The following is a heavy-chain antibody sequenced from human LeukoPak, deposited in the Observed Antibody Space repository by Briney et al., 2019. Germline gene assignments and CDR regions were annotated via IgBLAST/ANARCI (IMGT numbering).Heavy chain of an antibody. V-gene: IGHV4-59*01. J-gene: IGHJ6*02. CDR1: GGSISRYY. Sequence: SETLSLTCTVSGGSISRYYWSWIRQPPGKGLEWIGYIYYSGSTNYNPSLKSRVTTSVDTSKNQFSLKLSSVTAADTAVYYCARDRRRYSYGNYYYYGMDVWGQGTTVTVSS. D-gene: IGHD5-18*01. CDR2: IYYSGST. CDR3: ARDRRRYSYGNYYYYGMDV.